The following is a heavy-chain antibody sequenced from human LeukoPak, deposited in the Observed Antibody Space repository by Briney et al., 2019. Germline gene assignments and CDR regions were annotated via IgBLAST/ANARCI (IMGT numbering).Heavy chain of an antibody. D-gene: IGHD3-22*01. V-gene: IGHV3-48*03. J-gene: IGHJ4*02. CDR2: ISSSGSTI. CDR3: AKVRYDYYDSSLDH. CDR1: GFTFSSYE. Sequence: GGSLRLSCAASGFTFSSYEMNWVRQAPGKGLEWVSYISSSGSTIYYADSVKGRFTISRDYSKSTLSLQMNSLRVEDTALYYCAKVRYDYYDSSLDHWGQGTLVTVSS.